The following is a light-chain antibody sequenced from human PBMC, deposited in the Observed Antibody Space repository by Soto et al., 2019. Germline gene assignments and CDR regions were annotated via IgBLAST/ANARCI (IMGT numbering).Light chain of an antibody. CDR3: SSYTSSSTRV. CDR2: EVS. J-gene: IGLJ3*02. V-gene: IGLV2-14*01. Sequence: QSVLTQPASVSGSPGQSITISCTGTSSDVGGYNYVSWYQQHPGKAPKLMIYEVSNRPSGVSNRFSGCKSGNTASLTISGLQAEDEADYYCSSYTSSSTRVFGGGTKVTVL. CDR1: SSDVGGYNY.